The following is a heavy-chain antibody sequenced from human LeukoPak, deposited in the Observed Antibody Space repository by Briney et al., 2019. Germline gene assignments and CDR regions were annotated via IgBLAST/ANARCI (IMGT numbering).Heavy chain of an antibody. J-gene: IGHJ6*02. D-gene: IGHD5-12*01. V-gene: IGHV1-2*06. CDR2: INPNSGGT. CDR1: GYTFTGYY. Sequence: ASVKVSCKASGYTFTGYYMHWVRQAPGQGLEWMGRINPNSGGTNYAQKFQGRVTMTRDTSISTAYMELSRLRSDDTAVYYCVRGYDSGAYYGMDVWGQGTTVTVSS. CDR3: VRGYDSGAYYGMDV.